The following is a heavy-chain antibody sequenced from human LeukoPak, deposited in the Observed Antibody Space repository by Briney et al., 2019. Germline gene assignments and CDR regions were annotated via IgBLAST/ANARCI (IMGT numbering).Heavy chain of an antibody. CDR1: GYIFTSYD. Sequence: ASVKVSCKASGYIFTSYDINWVRQATGQGLEWMGWMNPNSGNTGYAQKFQGRVTMTRNTSISTAYMELSSLRSEDTAVYYCARGPYITIFGVAWSYGMDVWGQGTTVTVSS. CDR3: ARGPYITIFGVAWSYGMDV. D-gene: IGHD3-3*01. J-gene: IGHJ6*02. CDR2: MNPNSGNT. V-gene: IGHV1-8*01.